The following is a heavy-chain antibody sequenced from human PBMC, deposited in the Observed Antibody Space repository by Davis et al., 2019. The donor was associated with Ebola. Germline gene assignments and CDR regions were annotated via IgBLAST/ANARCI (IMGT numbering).Heavy chain of an antibody. Sequence: MPSETLSLTCTVSGGSISSSSYYWGWIRQPPGKGLEWIGSIYYSGSTYYNPSLKSRVTISVDTSKNQFSLKLSSVTAADTAVYYCASPLLLQGPYYYYYYGMDVWGQGTTVTVSS. D-gene: IGHD4-11*01. CDR3: ASPLLLQGPYYYYYYGMDV. V-gene: IGHV4-39*01. CDR1: GGSISSSSYY. J-gene: IGHJ6*02. CDR2: IYYSGST.